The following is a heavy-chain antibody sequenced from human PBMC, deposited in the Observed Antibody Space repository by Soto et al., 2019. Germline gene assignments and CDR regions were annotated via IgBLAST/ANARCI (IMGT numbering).Heavy chain of an antibody. CDR3: ARYGSGSSVWFAP. D-gene: IGHD3-10*01. Sequence: SETLSLTCTVSGGSISSSSYYWGWIRQPPGKGLEWIGYIYYSGSTIYNPSLKSRVTISVDTSKNQFSLKLSSVTAADTAVYYCARYGSGSSVWFAPWGQGTLVTVS. V-gene: IGHV4-61*05. CDR1: GGSISSSSYY. J-gene: IGHJ5*02. CDR2: IYYSGST.